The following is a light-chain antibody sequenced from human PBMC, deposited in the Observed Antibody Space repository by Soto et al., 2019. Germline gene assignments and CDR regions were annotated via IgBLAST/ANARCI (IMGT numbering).Light chain of an antibody. CDR1: QSVSSSY. V-gene: IGKV3-20*01. J-gene: IGKJ2*01. CDR3: QQYGSSYT. CDR2: GAS. Sequence: IVLTQSPGTLSLSPGERATLSCRASQSVSSSYLAWYQQKPGQDPRLLIYGASSRATGILDRFSGSGSGTEFTRTISRLEPEDFAVYYCQQYGSSYTFGQGTKLEIK.